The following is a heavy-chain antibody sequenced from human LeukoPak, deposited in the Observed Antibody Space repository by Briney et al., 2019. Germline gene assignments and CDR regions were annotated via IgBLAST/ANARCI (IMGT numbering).Heavy chain of an antibody. V-gene: IGHV3-21*01. CDR3: ARQVVVTRDY. D-gene: IGHD3-22*01. CDR2: ISSSSSYI. Sequence: PGGSLRLSCAASGFTFSSYSMNWVRQAPGKGLEWVSSISSSSSYIYYADSVKGRFTISRDNAKNSLYLQMNSLRAEGTAVYYCARQVVVTRDYWGQGTLVTVSS. CDR1: GFTFSSYS. J-gene: IGHJ4*02.